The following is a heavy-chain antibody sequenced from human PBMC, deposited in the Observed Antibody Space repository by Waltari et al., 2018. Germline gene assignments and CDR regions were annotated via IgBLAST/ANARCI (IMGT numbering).Heavy chain of an antibody. CDR2: TSASSGST. J-gene: IGHJ4*02. CDR3: TKMRRNLPRDIIDN. Sequence: EVQLLESGGGLVQRGGSLRLSCAVSGFIFSRFAMSWVRHTQGKGLEWVAVTSASSGSTYYADSVQGRFTISRDNSKKRVFLQMNSLRAEDTATYYCTKMRRNLPRDIIDNWGQGTQVIIAS. V-gene: IGHV3-23*01. CDR1: GFIFSRFA.